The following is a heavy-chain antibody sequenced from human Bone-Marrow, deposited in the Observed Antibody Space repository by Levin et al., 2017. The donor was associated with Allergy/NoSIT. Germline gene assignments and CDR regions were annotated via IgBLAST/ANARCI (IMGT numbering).Heavy chain of an antibody. CDR1: GFTISTNY. Sequence: GESLKISCAASGFTISTNYMSWVRQVPGKGLEWVSIIHSGGRKNYADSVKGRFTISRDNYNNTLYLQMNSLRGEDTAVYYCARDDVVATNHWGQGTLVIVSS. V-gene: IGHV3-66*01. D-gene: IGHD5-12*01. J-gene: IGHJ4*02. CDR2: IHSGGRK. CDR3: ARDDVVATNH.